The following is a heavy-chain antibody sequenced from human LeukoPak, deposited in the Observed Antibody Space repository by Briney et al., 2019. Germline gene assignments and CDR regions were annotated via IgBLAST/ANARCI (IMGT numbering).Heavy chain of an antibody. V-gene: IGHV4-59*08. CDR1: GASIRRSY. J-gene: IGHJ4*02. CDR2: ISNSGST. D-gene: IGHD1-1*01. CDR3: ARHYWSDRLDY. Sequence: SETLSLTCAVSGASIRRSYWRCVSQPPGKGLEWIGYISNSGSTNYNPSLKSRVTISVDTSKNQFSLNLNSMTAADTPVYFCARHYWSDRLDYWGQGTLVTVSS.